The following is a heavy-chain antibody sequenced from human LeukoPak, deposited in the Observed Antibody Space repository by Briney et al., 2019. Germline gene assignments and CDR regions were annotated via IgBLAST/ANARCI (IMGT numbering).Heavy chain of an antibody. CDR3: ARLSRLGSSGDPLDF. D-gene: IGHD3-22*01. CDR1: GFTFSDYT. Sequence: GGSLRLSCEASGFTFSDYTMNWVRQDPGKGLELVSYISSDNTMSYADSVKGRFTISRANAKNSLYLQMNNLRAEDTAVYYCARLSRLGSSGDPLDFWGQGTLVTVSS. J-gene: IGHJ4*02. V-gene: IGHV3-48*01. CDR2: ISSDNTM.